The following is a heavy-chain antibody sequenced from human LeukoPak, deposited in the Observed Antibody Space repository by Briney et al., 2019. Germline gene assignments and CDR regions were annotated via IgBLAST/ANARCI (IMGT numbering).Heavy chain of an antibody. CDR1: GYTFTSYG. CDR3: ARAGTIFGVVSYYYYMDV. V-gene: IGHV1-18*01. D-gene: IGHD3-3*01. J-gene: IGHJ6*03. Sequence: ASVKVSCKASGYTFTSYGISWVRQAPGQGLEWMGWISAYNGNTNYAQKLQGRVTMTTDTSTSTAYMELRSLRSDDTAVYYCARAGTIFGVVSYYYYMDVWGKGTTVTVSS. CDR2: ISAYNGNT.